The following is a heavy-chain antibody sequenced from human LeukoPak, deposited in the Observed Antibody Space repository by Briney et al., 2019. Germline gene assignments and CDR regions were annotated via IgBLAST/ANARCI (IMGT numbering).Heavy chain of an antibody. CDR2: ISWNSGSI. V-gene: IGHV3-9*01. J-gene: IGHJ4*02. CDR3: AKVPDSSGWYYFDY. D-gene: IGHD6-19*01. CDR1: GFTFSNYD. Sequence: GGSLRLSCAASGFTFSNYDMHWVRQATGKGLEWVSGISWNSGSIGYADSVKGRFTISRDNAKNSLYLQMNSLRAEDTALYYCAKVPDSSGWYYFDYWGQGTLVTVSS.